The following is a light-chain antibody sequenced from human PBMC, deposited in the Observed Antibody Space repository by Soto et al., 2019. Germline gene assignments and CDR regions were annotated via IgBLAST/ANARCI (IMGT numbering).Light chain of an antibody. CDR1: QSISIY. V-gene: IGKV1-39*01. CDR2: TAS. CDR3: QQIYSTPFT. J-gene: IGKJ4*01. Sequence: DIPMTQSPSSLSASVGDRVTLTCRASQSISIYVNWYQQQPGKTPKLLIDTASNLQGGVPSRFSGSGSGTDFTLIISSLQPEDFATYYCQQIYSTPFTFGGGTKVEIK.